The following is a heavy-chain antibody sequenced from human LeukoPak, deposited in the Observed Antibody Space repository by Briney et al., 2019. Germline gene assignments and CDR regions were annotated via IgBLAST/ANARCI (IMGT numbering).Heavy chain of an antibody. CDR3: VRSVVVVAATGDYYYGMDV. J-gene: IGHJ6*02. V-gene: IGHV3-21*01. Sequence: GGSLRLSCAASGFTFSSYSMNWVRQAPGKGLEWVSSISSSSSYIYYADSVKGRFTISRDNAKNSLYLQMNSLRAEDTAVYYCVRSVVVVAATGDYYYGMDVWGQGTTVTVSS. D-gene: IGHD2-15*01. CDR1: GFTFSSYS. CDR2: ISSSSSYI.